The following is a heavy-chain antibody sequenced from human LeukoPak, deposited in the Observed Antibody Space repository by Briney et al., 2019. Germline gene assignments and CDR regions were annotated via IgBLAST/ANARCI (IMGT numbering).Heavy chain of an antibody. Sequence: ASVKVSCKASGYTFTSYGISWVRQAPGQGLEWMGWISAYNGNTNYAQKLQGRVTMTTDTSTSTAYMELRSPRSDDTAVYYCARDIRHFDWLLLNYGMDVWGQGTTVTVSS. CDR3: ARDIRHFDWLLLNYGMDV. V-gene: IGHV1-18*01. J-gene: IGHJ6*02. CDR2: ISAYNGNT. D-gene: IGHD3-9*01. CDR1: GYTFTSYG.